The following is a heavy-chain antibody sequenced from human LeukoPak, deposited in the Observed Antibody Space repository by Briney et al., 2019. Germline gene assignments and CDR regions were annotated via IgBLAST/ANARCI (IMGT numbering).Heavy chain of an antibody. V-gene: IGHV4-59*08. CDR2: IYYSGST. Sequence: SETLSLTCTVSGGSISSYYWSWIRQPPGKGLEWIGYIYYSGSTNYNPSLKSRVTISEDTSKNQFSLKLSSVTAADTAVYYCARTPYDFWSGYHPSAFDIWGQGTMVTVSS. CDR3: ARTPYDFWSGYHPSAFDI. D-gene: IGHD3-3*01. CDR1: GGSISSYY. J-gene: IGHJ3*02.